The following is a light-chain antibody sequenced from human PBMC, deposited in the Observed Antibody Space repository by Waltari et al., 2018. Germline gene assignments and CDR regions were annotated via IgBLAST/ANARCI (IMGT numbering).Light chain of an antibody. CDR3: AAWDDRMNGHWV. CDR1: SSNIGDNV. J-gene: IGLJ3*02. Sequence: QSVLTQPPSASETPGQRVTISCSGSSSNIGDNVVNWYQQLPGKAPKLLIYRNDHRTSGVPDRFSASKSGTSASLAISGLQSEDEADYYCAAWDDRMNGHWVFGGGTKVTVL. CDR2: RND. V-gene: IGLV1-44*01.